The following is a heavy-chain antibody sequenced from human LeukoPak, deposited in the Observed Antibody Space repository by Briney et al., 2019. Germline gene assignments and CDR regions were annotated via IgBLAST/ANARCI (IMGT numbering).Heavy chain of an antibody. CDR2: INHSGST. Sequence: SETLSLTCTVSGGSISSSSYYWGWIRQPPGKGLEWIGEINHSGSTNYNPSLKSRVTISVDTSKNQFSLKLSSVTAADTAVYYCARFLGFPPTHYFDYWGQGTLVTVSS. J-gene: IGHJ4*02. V-gene: IGHV4-39*07. D-gene: IGHD3-3*01. CDR3: ARFLGFPPTHYFDY. CDR1: GGSISSSSYY.